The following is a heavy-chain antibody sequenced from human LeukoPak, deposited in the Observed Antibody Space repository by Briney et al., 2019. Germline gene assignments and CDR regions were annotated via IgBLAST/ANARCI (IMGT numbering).Heavy chain of an antibody. J-gene: IGHJ6*03. CDR3: ARVGEYCSSTSCFGGKYYYYYMDV. Sequence: PGGSLRLSCAASGFTFSDYYMSWIRQAPGKGLEWVSYISSSGSTIYYADSVKGRFTISRDNAKNSLYLQMNSLRAEDTAVYYCARVGEYCSSTSCFGGKYYYYYMDVWGKGTTVTVSS. CDR2: ISSSGSTI. D-gene: IGHD2-2*01. V-gene: IGHV3-11*04. CDR1: GFTFSDYY.